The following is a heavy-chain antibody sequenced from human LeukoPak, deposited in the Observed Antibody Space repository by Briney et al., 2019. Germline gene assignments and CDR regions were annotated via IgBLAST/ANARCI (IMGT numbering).Heavy chain of an antibody. Sequence: SVKVSCKASGGTFGKYGISWVRQAPGQGLEWMGGIIPIFGTANYAQKFQGRVTITADESTSTAYMELSSLRSEDTAVYYCATRQDYYDSSGYSDYWGQGTLVTVSS. J-gene: IGHJ4*02. V-gene: IGHV1-69*01. D-gene: IGHD3-22*01. CDR1: GGTFGKYG. CDR2: IIPIFGTA. CDR3: ATRQDYYDSSGYSDY.